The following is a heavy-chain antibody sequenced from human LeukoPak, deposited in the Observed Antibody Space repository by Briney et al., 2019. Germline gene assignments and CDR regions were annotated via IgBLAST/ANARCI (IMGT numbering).Heavy chain of an antibody. CDR2: ISGNSGNI. J-gene: IGHJ5*01. CDR3: AKCAYYDFWSGYTLDS. D-gene: IGHD3-3*01. Sequence: GGSLRLSCAASGFTFSSYAMSWVRQAPGKGLEWVSGISGNSGNIDYADSVKGRFTSSRDNSKNILYLQMNSLRADDTAIYYCAKCAYYDFWSGYTLDSWGQGTLVTVSS. V-gene: IGHV3-23*01. CDR1: GFTFSSYA.